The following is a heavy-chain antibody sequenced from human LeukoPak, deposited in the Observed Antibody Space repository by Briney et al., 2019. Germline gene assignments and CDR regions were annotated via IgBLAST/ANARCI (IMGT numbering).Heavy chain of an antibody. D-gene: IGHD6-6*01. CDR3: ARDSALSAYSSSAFDI. V-gene: IGHV4-39*07. Sequence: SETLSLTCTVSGDSISSSNYYWGWIRQPPGKGLEWIGYIYYSGSTYYNPSLKSRVTISEDTSKNQFSLKLSSVTAADTAVYYCARDSALSAYSSSAFDIWGQGTMVTVSS. CDR2: IYYSGST. J-gene: IGHJ3*02. CDR1: GDSISSSNYY.